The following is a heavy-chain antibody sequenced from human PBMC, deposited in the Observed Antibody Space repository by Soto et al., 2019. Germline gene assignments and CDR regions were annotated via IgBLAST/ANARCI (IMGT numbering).Heavy chain of an antibody. CDR1: GGSFSDYY. CDR3: ARVLGARIAASNRFDP. V-gene: IGHV4-34*01. CDR2: INQSGSG. D-gene: IGHD6-13*01. Sequence: QVQLQQWGAGLLKPSETLSLTCAVYGGSFSDYYWCWIRQPPGKGLEWIGEINQSGSGNYNPSLTSRVTISLDRPKTHSSLRLSSVTAADTAVYYFARVLGARIAASNRFDPWGQGTLVTVSS. J-gene: IGHJ5*02.